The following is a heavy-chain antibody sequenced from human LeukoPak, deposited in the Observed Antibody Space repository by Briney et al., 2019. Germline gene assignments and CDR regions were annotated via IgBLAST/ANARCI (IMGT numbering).Heavy chain of an antibody. CDR1: GFTFSSYA. CDR3: AKDVGWERWGYFDY. D-gene: IGHD1-26*01. Sequence: GGSLRLSCAASGFTFSSYAMSWVRQAPGKGLEWVSAISGSGGSTYYADSVKGRFTISRDNSKNTLYLQMNSPRAEDTAVYYCAKDVGWERWGYFDYWGQGTLVTVSS. CDR2: ISGSGGST. V-gene: IGHV3-23*01. J-gene: IGHJ4*02.